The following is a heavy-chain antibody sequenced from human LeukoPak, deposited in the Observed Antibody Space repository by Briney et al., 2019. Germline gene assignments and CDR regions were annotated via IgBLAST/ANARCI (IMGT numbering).Heavy chain of an antibody. CDR3: ARGSSGWLRFDY. Sequence: SQTLSLTCTVSGGSINSGGYYWSWIRQHPGKGLEWIGYIYYSGNTYYNPSLKSRITISLDTSKNQFSLKLSAVTAADTAVYYCARGSSGWLRFDYWGQGTLVTVSS. CDR1: GGSINSGGYY. V-gene: IGHV4-31*03. CDR2: IYYSGNT. D-gene: IGHD6-19*01. J-gene: IGHJ4*02.